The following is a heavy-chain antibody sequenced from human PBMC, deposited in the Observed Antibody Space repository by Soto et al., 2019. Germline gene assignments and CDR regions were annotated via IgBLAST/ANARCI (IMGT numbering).Heavy chain of an antibody. CDR2: ISFDGSDK. CDR3: GRDRRFGNGNNLGFDY. Sequence: QAQLVESGGSVVQPGRSLRLSCAASGFTFSGYTMHWVRQAPGKGLEWVAAISFDGSDKYYADSVKDRFTISRDNSKNTVSVQMNSLRTEDTAVYYCGRDRRFGNGNNLGFDYWGQGTLVTVSS. D-gene: IGHD3-10*01. V-gene: IGHV3-30-3*01. J-gene: IGHJ4*02. CDR1: GFTFSGYT.